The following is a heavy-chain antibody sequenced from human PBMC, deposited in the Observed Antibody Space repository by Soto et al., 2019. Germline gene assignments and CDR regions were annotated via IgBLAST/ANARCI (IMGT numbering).Heavy chain of an antibody. J-gene: IGHJ4*02. CDR2: IVPVFGSA. CDR1: GGDFKNYG. V-gene: IGHV1-69*12. CDR3: AREIAATGFHF. Sequence: QAQLVQSGAEVKKPGSSVKVSCKTSGGDFKNYGVSWVRQAPGQGLEWMGGIVPVFGSAKYGQIFQGRVTITADDLTSTTYMELSGLKPEDTAIYYCAREIAATGFHFWGQGTLVIVSS. D-gene: IGHD3-9*01.